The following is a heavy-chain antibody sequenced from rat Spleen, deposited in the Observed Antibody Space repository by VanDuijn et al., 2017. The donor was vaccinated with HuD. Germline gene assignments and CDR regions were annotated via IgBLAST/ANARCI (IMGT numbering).Heavy chain of an antibody. D-gene: IGHD1-11*01. CDR2: IRYEGGRT. V-gene: IGHV5-22*01. Sequence: EVRLVESGGGLVQPGRSLKVSCAASGFTFSDYYMACVRQAPKKGLEWVASIRYEGGRTYYGDSVKGRFTISRDNAKSTLYLQMNSLRSEDTATYDCARPPTYGGYNDYFDYWGQGVMVTVSS. CDR1: GFTFSDYY. J-gene: IGHJ2*01. CDR3: ARPPTYGGYNDYFDY.